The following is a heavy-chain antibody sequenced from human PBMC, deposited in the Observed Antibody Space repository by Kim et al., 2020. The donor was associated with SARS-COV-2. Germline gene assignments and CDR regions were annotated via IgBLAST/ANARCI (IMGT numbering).Heavy chain of an antibody. D-gene: IGHD3-22*01. CDR3: ARRVGSGYFNFEY. V-gene: IGHV3-23*01. CDR2: ISDSGDVT. CDR1: GFTFSSYG. J-gene: IGHJ4*02. Sequence: RGSLRLSCAASGFTFSSYGMSWVRQAPGKGLEWVSAISDSGDVTASADSVEGRFTISRDNFKNTLFLQMNSLRAEDTAVYYCARRVGSGYFNFEYWGQGTLVTVSS.